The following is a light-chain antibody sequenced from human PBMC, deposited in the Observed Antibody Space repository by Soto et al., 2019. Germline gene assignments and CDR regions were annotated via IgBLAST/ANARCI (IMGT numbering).Light chain of an antibody. CDR3: SSYAGSNYVI. V-gene: IGLV2-8*01. J-gene: IGLJ2*01. Sequence: QSALTQPPSASGSPGQSVTISCTGTSSDVSGYNYVSWYQQHPGKAPKLMIYEVNKRPSGVPDRFSGSKSDNTASLTVSGLQAEDEVYYYCSSYAGSNYVIFGGGTQLTVL. CDR2: EVN. CDR1: SSDVSGYNY.